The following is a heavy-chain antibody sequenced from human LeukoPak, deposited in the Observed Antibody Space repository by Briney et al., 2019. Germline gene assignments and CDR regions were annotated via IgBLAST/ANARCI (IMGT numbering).Heavy chain of an antibody. CDR2: IYYSGST. CDR1: GGSISSGGYY. D-gene: IGHD1-26*01. CDR3: ARTPWGLNYFDY. V-gene: IGHV4-31*03. J-gene: IGHJ4*02. Sequence: SQTLSLTCTVSGGSISSGGYYWSWIRQHPGTGLEWIGYIYYSGSTYYNPSLKSRVTISVDTSKNQFSLKLSSVTAADAAVYYCARTPWGLNYFDYWGQGTLATVSS.